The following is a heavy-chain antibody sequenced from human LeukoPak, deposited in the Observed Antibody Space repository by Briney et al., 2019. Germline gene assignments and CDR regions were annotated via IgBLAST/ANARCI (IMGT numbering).Heavy chain of an antibody. V-gene: IGHV4-39*01. CDR1: GGPISSSSYY. J-gene: IGHJ5*02. D-gene: IGHD5-24*01. CDR2: IYYSGST. CDR3: ARQGWLQLPFGS. Sequence: PSETLSLTCTVSGGPISSSSYYWGWIRQPPGKGLEWIGSIYYSGSTYYNPSLKSRVTISVDTSKNQFSLKLSSVTAADTAVYYCARQGWLQLPFGSWGQGTLVTVSS.